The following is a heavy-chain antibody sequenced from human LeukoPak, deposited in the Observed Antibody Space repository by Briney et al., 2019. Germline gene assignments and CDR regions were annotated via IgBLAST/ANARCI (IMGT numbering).Heavy chain of an antibody. CDR3: ARYFTFDSSGYYYTFDY. V-gene: IGHV4-34*01. J-gene: IGHJ4*02. CDR2: INHSGST. D-gene: IGHD3-22*01. CDR1: GGSFSAHY. Sequence: SETLCLTCVVSGGSFSAHYWSWIRQPPGMGLEWIGEINHSGSTNYNPSLKSRVTMSVDTSKNQFSLKLSSVNAADTAVYYCARYFTFDSSGYYYTFDYWGQATMVTVSS.